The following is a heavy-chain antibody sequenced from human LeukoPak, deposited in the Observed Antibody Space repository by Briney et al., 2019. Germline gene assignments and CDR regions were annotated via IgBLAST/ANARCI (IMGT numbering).Heavy chain of an antibody. Sequence: GGSLRLPCAASGFTFSRYWMRGVRQSPGKGLEGVANIMQDGSEKFYVDPVKGRFTISRDNDKSSLCLQMNRLRAEDTAVYYCARAVGATHFDYWGQGSLVTVSS. CDR1: GFTFSRYW. CDR3: ARAVGATHFDY. CDR2: IMQDGSEK. V-gene: IGHV3-7*04. J-gene: IGHJ4*02. D-gene: IGHD1-26*01.